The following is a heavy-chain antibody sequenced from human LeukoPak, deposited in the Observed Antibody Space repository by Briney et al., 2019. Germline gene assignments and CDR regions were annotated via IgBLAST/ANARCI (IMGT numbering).Heavy chain of an antibody. V-gene: IGHV4-59*08. D-gene: IGHD2-8*02. CDR1: GGAISSYY. Sequence: SVTLSLTCTVSGGAISSYYWSWIRQPPGKGQEWIGYIYYSGSTNYNPSLKSRVTISVDTSRNQFSLKLSSVTAADTAVYYCARSYWAHFDYWGQGTLVTVSS. J-gene: IGHJ4*02. CDR3: ARSYWAHFDY. CDR2: IYYSGST.